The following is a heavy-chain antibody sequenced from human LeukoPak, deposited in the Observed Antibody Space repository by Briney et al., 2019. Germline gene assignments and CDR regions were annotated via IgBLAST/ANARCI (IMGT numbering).Heavy chain of an antibody. CDR1: GYTFTGYY. CDR2: INPNSGGT. J-gene: IGHJ4*02. CDR3: ARGYCSSTSCYLYFDY. Sequence: EASVKVSCKASGYTFTGYYMHWVRQAPGQGLEWMGWINPNSGGTNYAQKFQGRVTMTRDTSISTAYMELGRLRSDDTAVYYCARGYCSSTSCYLYFDYWGQGTLVTVSS. D-gene: IGHD2-2*01. V-gene: IGHV1-2*02.